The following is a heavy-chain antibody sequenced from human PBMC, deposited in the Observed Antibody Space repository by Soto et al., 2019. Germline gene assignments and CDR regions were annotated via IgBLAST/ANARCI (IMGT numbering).Heavy chain of an antibody. CDR2: ISYDGSNK. CDR1: GFTFGSYA. V-gene: IGHV3-30-3*01. J-gene: IGHJ4*02. CDR3: ARDSGSSYLYYFDY. D-gene: IGHD1-26*01. Sequence: GGSLRLSCAASGFTFGSYAMHWVRQAPGKGLEWVAVISYDGSNKYYADSVKGRFTISRDNSKNTLYLQMNSLRAEDTAVYYCARDSGSSYLYYFDYWGQGTLVTVSS.